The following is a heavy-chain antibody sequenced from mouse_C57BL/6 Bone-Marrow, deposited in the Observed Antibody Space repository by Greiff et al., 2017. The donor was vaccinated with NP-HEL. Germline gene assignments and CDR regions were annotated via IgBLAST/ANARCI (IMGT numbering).Heavy chain of an antibody. J-gene: IGHJ2*01. D-gene: IGHD2-2*01. V-gene: IGHV1-62-3*01. CDR2: IDPNSGGT. Sequence: VQLQQPGAELVKPGASVKLSCKASGYTFTSYWMHWVKQRPGRGLEWIGRIDPNSGGTKYNEKFKGKATLTADKSSSTAYMELRSLTSEDSAVYFCARPIYYGYDVDYWGQGTTLTVSS. CDR3: ARPIYYGYDVDY. CDR1: GYTFTSYW.